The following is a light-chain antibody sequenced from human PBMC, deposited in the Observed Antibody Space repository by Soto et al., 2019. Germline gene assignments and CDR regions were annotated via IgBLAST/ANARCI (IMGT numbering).Light chain of an antibody. V-gene: IGKV1-39*01. J-gene: IGKJ5*01. CDR3: QQSYSTEIT. CDR2: AAS. CDR1: QSISSY. Sequence: DVQMTQSPSSLSPSVGDRVTITCQASQSISSYLNWYQQKPGKAPKLLIYAASSLQSGVPSRFSGSGFGTDFTLTISSLQPEDFATYYCQQSYSTEITFCQGTRLEIK.